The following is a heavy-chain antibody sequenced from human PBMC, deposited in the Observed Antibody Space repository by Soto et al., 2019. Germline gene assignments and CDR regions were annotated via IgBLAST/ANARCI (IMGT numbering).Heavy chain of an antibody. CDR3: AKDLWATVTTEIEYYFDY. CDR1: GFTFSSYA. J-gene: IGHJ4*02. D-gene: IGHD4-4*01. V-gene: IGHV3-23*01. Sequence: GGSLRLSCAASGFTFSSYAMSWVRQAPGKGLEWVSAISGSGGSTYYADSVKGRFTISRDNSKNTLYLQMNSLRAEDTAVYYCAKDLWATVTTEIEYYFDYWGQGTLVTVSS. CDR2: ISGSGGST.